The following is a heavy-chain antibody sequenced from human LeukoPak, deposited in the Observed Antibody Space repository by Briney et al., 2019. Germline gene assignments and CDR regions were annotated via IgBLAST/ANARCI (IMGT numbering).Heavy chain of an antibody. V-gene: IGHV3-9*01. CDR3: AKGLIPYQLLYEDAFDI. Sequence: GRSLRLSCAASGFTFDDYAMHWVRQAPGKGLEWVSGISWNSGSIGYADSVKGRFTISRDNAKNSLYLQMNSLRAEDTALYYCAKGLIPYQLLYEDAFDIWGQGTMVTVSS. CDR1: GFTFDDYA. CDR2: ISWNSGSI. J-gene: IGHJ3*02. D-gene: IGHD2-2*02.